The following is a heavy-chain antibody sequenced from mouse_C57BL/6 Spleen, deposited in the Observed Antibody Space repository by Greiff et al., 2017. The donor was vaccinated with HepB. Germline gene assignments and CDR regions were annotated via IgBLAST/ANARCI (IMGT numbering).Heavy chain of an antibody. CDR1: GFTFSSYT. CDR2: ISGGGGNT. J-gene: IGHJ1*03. V-gene: IGHV5-9*01. D-gene: IGHD1-1*01. CDR3: ARTTLFITSGGYFDV. Sequence: EVKVVESGGGLVKPGGSLKLSCAASGFTFSSYTMSWVRQTPEKRLEWVATISGGGGNTYYPDSVKGRFTISRDNAKNTLYLQMSSLRSEDTALYYCARTTLFITSGGYFDVWGTGTTVTVSS.